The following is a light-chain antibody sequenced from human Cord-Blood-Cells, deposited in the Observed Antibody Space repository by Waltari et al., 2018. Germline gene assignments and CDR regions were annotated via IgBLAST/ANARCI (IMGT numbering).Light chain of an antibody. Sequence: DIQMTQSPSSLSASVGDRVTITCQASQDISNYLNWYQQKPAKAAKLLIYDASNLETGVPSMFSGRGSGTDFTFTISSLQPEDIATYYCQQYDNLPITFGQGTRLEIK. CDR2: DAS. V-gene: IGKV1-33*01. J-gene: IGKJ5*01. CDR1: QDISNY. CDR3: QQYDNLPIT.